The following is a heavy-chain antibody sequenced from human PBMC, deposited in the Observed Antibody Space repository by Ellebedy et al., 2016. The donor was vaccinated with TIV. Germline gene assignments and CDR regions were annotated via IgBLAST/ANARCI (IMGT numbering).Heavy chain of an antibody. D-gene: IGHD3-10*01. V-gene: IGHV3-7*01. Sequence: PGGSLRLSCAASGFTFSRYWMSWVRQAPGKGLQWLANIKEDGSEKHYVDFVKGRFTISRDNAKNSLYLQMNSLRAEDTAMYYCVKDYGAWFGENHAFDIWGQGTMVPGSS. CDR2: IKEDGSEK. CDR1: GFTFSRYW. CDR3: VKDYGAWFGENHAFDI. J-gene: IGHJ3*02.